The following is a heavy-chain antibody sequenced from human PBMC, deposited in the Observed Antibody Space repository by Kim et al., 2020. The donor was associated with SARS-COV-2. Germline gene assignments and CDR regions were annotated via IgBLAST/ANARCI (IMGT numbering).Heavy chain of an antibody. J-gene: IGHJ4*02. V-gene: IGHV3-33*01. CDR1: GFTFSSYG. CDR2: IWYDGSNK. Sequence: GGSLRLSCAASGFTFSSYGMHWVRQAPGKGLEWVAVIWYDGSNKYYADSVKGRFTISRDNSKNTLYLQMNSLRAEDTAVYYCARWDYYDSSGYGEGDYWGQGTLVTVSS. CDR3: ARWDYYDSSGYGEGDY. D-gene: IGHD3-22*01.